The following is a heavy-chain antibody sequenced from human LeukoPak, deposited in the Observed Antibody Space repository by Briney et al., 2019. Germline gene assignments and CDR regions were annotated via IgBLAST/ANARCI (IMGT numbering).Heavy chain of an antibody. CDR1: GGSISSGDYY. V-gene: IGHV4-30-4*08. Sequence: SQTLSLTCTVSGGSISSGDYYWSWIRQPPGKGLEWIGYIYYSGSTYYNPSLKSRVTISVDTSKNQFSLKLSSVTAADTAVYYCARNYGDLGYYYVDVWGKGTTVTVSS. J-gene: IGHJ6*03. D-gene: IGHD4-17*01. CDR2: IYYSGST. CDR3: ARNYGDLGYYYVDV.